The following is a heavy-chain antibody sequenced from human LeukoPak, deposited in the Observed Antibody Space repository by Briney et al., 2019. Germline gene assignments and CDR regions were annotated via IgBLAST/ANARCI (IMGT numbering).Heavy chain of an antibody. V-gene: IGHV1-24*01. D-gene: IGHD3-22*01. CDR3: TTDHWVYSSGYYVTFQH. CDR2: FDPEDGET. J-gene: IGHJ1*01. CDR1: GYTFTSNY. Sequence: ASVKVSCKASGYTFTSNYIHWVRQAPGKGLEWMGGFDPEDGETIYAQKFQGRVTMTEDTSTDTAYMELSSLRSEDTAVYYCTTDHWVYSSGYYVTFQHWGQGTLVTVSS.